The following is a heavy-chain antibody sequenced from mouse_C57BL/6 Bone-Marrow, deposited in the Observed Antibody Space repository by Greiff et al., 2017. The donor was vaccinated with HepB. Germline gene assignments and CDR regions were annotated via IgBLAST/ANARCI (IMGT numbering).Heavy chain of an antibody. D-gene: IGHD1-1*01. Sequence: VQLQQSGAERMKPGASVKLSCKATGYTFTGYWIEWVKQRPGHGLEWIGEILPGSGSTNYNEKFKGKATFTADTSSNTAYMQLSSLTTEDSAIYYCSRSLCITPVVPPDHWGQGTPPTVSS. CDR1: GYTFTGYW. CDR3: SRSLCITPVVPPDH. V-gene: IGHV1-9*01. J-gene: IGHJ2*01. CDR2: ILPGSGST.